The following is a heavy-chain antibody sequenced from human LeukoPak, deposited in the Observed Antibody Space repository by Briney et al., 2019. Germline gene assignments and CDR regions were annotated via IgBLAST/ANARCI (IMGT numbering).Heavy chain of an antibody. CDR1: GGSISSSSYY. CDR3: ARMPGNHYYYYMDV. D-gene: IGHD1-14*01. V-gene: IGHV4-39*07. Sequence: SETLSLTCTVSGGSISSSSYYWGWIRQPPGKGLEWIGSIYYSGSTYYNPSLKSRVTISVDTSKNQFSLKLSSVTAADTAVYYCARMPGNHYYYYMDVWGKGTTVTVSS. CDR2: IYYSGST. J-gene: IGHJ6*03.